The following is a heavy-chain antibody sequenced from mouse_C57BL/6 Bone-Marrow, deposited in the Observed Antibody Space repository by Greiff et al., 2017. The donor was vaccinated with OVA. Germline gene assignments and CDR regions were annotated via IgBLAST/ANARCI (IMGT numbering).Heavy chain of an antibody. D-gene: IGHD1-1*01. V-gene: IGHV1-80*01. CDR1: GYAFSSYW. Sequence: VQLQQSGAELVKPGASVKISCKASGYAFSSYWMNWVKQRPGKGLEWIGQIYPGDGDTNYNGKFKGKATLTADKSSSTAYMQLSSLTSEDSAVYFCASRESYYYGSSYGGFAYWGQGTLVTVSA. CDR2: IYPGDGDT. J-gene: IGHJ3*01. CDR3: ASRESYYYGSSYGGFAY.